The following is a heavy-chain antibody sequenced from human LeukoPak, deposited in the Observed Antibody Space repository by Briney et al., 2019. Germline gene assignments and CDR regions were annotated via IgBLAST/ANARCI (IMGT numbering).Heavy chain of an antibody. CDR3: ARGGRGVSMVRGVIFYYMDV. CDR1: RYTFTSYD. Sequence: ASVKVSCKASRYTFTSYDINWVRQATGQGLEWMGWMNPNSGNSGYAQKFQGRVTITRNTSISTAYMELSSLRSEDTAVYYCARGGRGVSMVRGVIFYYMDVWGKGTTVTVSS. J-gene: IGHJ6*03. D-gene: IGHD3-10*01. CDR2: MNPNSGNS. V-gene: IGHV1-8*03.